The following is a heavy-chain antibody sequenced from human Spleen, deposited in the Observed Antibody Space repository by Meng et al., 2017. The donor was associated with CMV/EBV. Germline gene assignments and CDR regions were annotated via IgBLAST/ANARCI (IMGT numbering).Heavy chain of an antibody. CDR1: GYTFIDYY. J-gene: IGHJ4*02. Sequence: ASVKVSCKSSGYTFIDYYIHWVRQAPGQGLEWMGWINPNNGGTDYAQKFQGRVTLTRDTSISTAYLELSRLRSDDTAVYYCARVRDGYTPWGQGTLVTVSS. CDR2: INPNNGGT. D-gene: IGHD5-24*01. CDR3: ARVRDGYTP. V-gene: IGHV1-2*02.